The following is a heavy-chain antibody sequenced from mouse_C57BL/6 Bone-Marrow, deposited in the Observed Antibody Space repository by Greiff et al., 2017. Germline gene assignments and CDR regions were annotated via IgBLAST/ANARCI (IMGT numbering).Heavy chain of an antibody. D-gene: IGHD2-1*01. J-gene: IGHJ3*01. CDR2: IYPRSGNT. CDR1: GYTFTSYG. Sequence: QVQLQQSGAELARPGASVKLSCKASGYTFTSYGISWVKQRPGQGLEWIGEIYPRSGNTYYNEKFKGKATLTADKSSSTAYMELRSLTSEDSAVYVCARNYGNQGFAYWGQGTLVTVSA. V-gene: IGHV1-81*01. CDR3: ARNYGNQGFAY.